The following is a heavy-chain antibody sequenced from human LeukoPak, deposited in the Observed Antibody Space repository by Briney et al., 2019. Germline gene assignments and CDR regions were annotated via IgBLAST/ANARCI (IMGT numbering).Heavy chain of an antibody. J-gene: IGHJ6*02. CDR3: ARVPISDTAMTYYYYYGMDV. D-gene: IGHD5-18*01. Sequence: SETLSLTCTVSGGSISSSSYYWGWIPQPPGKGLEWIGSIYYSGSTYYNPSLKSRVTISVDTSKNQFSLKLSSVTAADTAVYYCARVPISDTAMTYYYYYGMDVWGQGTTVTVSS. CDR1: GGSISSSSYY. CDR2: IYYSGST. V-gene: IGHV4-39*07.